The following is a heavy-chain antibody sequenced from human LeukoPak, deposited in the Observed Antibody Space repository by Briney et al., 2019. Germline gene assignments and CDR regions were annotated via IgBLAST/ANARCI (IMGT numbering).Heavy chain of an antibody. J-gene: IGHJ5*02. D-gene: IGHD3-3*01. Sequence: SETLSLTCAVYGGSFSGYYWSWIRQPPGKGLEWIGEINHSGSTNYNPSLKSRVTISVDTSKNQFSLKLSSVTAADTAVYYCARGVLRFLALLPSPNRFDPIGQGTLVAGAS. CDR2: INHSGST. CDR3: ARGVLRFLALLPSPNRFDP. V-gene: IGHV4-34*01. CDR1: GGSFSGYY.